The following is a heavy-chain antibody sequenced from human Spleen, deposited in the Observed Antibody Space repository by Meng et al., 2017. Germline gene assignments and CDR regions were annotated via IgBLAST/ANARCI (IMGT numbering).Heavy chain of an antibody. CDR3: ARDFAAAGY. Sequence: GEPLKISCAASGFTFSSYAMHWVRQAPGKGLEWVAAISYDGSKKDYADSVKGRFTISRDNSKNTLYLQMNSLRAEDTAVYYCARDFAAAGYWGQGTLVTVSS. CDR2: ISYDGSKK. CDR1: GFTFSSYA. V-gene: IGHV3-30*04. J-gene: IGHJ4*02. D-gene: IGHD2-2*01.